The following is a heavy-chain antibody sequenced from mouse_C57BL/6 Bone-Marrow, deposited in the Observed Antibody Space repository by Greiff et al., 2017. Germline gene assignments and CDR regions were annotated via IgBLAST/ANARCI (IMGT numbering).Heavy chain of an antibody. J-gene: IGHJ4*01. CDR3: ARIGSSYNYYAMDY. V-gene: IGHV1-61*01. Sequence: VQLQQPGAELVRPGSSVKLSCKASGYTFTSYWMAWVKQRPGQGLEWIGNIYPSDSETHYNQKFKDKATLTVDKSSSTAYMQLSSLTSEDSAVYYCARIGSSYNYYAMDYWGQGTSVTVSS. CDR2: IYPSDSET. D-gene: IGHD1-1*01. CDR1: GYTFTSYW.